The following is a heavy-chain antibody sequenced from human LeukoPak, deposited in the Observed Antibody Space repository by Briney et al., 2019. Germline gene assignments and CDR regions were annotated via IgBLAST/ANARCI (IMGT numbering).Heavy chain of an antibody. D-gene: IGHD2-2*01. V-gene: IGHV3-23*01. Sequence: PGGSLRLSCAASGLTFSSYAMNWVRQTPGKGLEWVSTTSGSGGSTYYFVKGRFTISRDNSKNTLYLQMNSLRAEDTAIYYCAKGYCSSTNCKESFFDYWGQGTLVTVSS. J-gene: IGHJ4*02. CDR1: GLTFSSYA. CDR3: AKGYCSSTNCKESFFDY. CDR2: TSGSGGST.